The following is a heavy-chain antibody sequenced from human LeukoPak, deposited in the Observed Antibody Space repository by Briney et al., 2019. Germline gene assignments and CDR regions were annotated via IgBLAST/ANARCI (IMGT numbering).Heavy chain of an antibody. CDR3: ARDYKKYYFDY. D-gene: IGHD5-24*01. J-gene: IGHJ4*02. CDR1: GESIGPNY. Sequence: SETLSLTCTVSGESIGPNYCSWIRQPPGKGLEWIGYMYYNGSTNYNPSLKSRVTVSVDTSKNQFSLKLSSVTAADTAVYYCARDYKKYYFDYWGQGTLVTVSS. CDR2: MYYNGST. V-gene: IGHV4-59*01.